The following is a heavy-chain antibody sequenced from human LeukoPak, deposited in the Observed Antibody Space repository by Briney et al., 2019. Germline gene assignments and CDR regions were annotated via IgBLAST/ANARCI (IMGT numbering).Heavy chain of an antibody. CDR2: IYHSGST. D-gene: IGHD6-6*01. CDR3: AREGSSSSIDY. V-gene: IGHV4-38-2*02. Sequence: SETLSLTCNVSGYSISSGYYWGWIRQPPGKGLEWIGSIYHSGSTYYNPSLKSRVTISVDTSKNQFSLKLSSVTAADTAVYYCAREGSSSSIDYWGQGTLVTVSS. J-gene: IGHJ4*02. CDR1: GYSISSGYY.